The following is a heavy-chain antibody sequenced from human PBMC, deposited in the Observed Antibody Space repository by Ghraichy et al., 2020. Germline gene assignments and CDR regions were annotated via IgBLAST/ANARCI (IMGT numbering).Heavy chain of an antibody. D-gene: IGHD3-22*01. Sequence: GSLNISCAASGFTFSNYHMNWVRQAPGKGPEWLSYISSSSGAIYYADSVKGRFTISRDNAKNSLYLQMNSLRAEDTAVYYCARQNYYDSSGWTWGQGTLVTVSS. V-gene: IGHV3-48*04. CDR2: ISSSSGAI. J-gene: IGHJ5*02. CDR1: GFTFSNYH. CDR3: ARQNYYDSSGWT.